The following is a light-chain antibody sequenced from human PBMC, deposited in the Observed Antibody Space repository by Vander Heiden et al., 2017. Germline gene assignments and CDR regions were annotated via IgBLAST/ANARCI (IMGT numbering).Light chain of an antibody. J-gene: IGKJ3*01. CDR1: QGISSY. CDR2: AAS. V-gene: IGKV1-8*01. CDR3: QQYYSYPPT. Sequence: IRMTQSPSSFSASTGDRVTITCRASQGISSYLAWYQQKPGKAPKLLIYAASTLQSGVPSRFSGSGSGTDFTLTISCLQSEDFATYYCQQYYSYPPTFGPGTKVDIK.